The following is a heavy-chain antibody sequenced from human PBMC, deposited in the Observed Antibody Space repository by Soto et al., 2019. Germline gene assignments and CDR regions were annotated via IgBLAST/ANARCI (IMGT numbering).Heavy chain of an antibody. CDR3: ARVNGDGWGIFDS. Sequence: QVHLVESGGGVVQPGKSLRLSCAASGFTFAGYGMHWVRQSPGKGLEWVAVIWNDGNKKYYADSVKGRFTISGENSQNTLYLHMDSLRGEDTAVYSCARVNGDGWGIFDSWGPGTLVTVSS. V-gene: IGHV3-33*01. J-gene: IGHJ4*02. CDR2: IWNDGNKK. CDR1: GFTFAGYG. D-gene: IGHD6-19*01.